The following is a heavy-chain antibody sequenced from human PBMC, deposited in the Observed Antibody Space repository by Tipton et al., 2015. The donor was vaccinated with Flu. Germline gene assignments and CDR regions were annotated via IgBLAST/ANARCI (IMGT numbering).Heavy chain of an antibody. D-gene: IGHD6-19*01. V-gene: IGHV4-61*01. CDR1: GGSVSSGSYY. J-gene: IGHJ3*02. CDR2: IYYSGST. CDR3: VRERPARVSSGWYRAFDI. Sequence: TLSLTCTVSGGSVSSGSYYWSWIRPPPGKGLEWIGYIYYSGSTNYNPSLKSRVTISVDTSQNQFSLKLSSVTAADTAVYYCVRERPARVSSGWYRAFDIWGQGTMVTVSS.